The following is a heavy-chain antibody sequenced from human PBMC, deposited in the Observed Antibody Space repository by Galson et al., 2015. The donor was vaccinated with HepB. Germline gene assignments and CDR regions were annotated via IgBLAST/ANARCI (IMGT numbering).Heavy chain of an antibody. CDR1: GYSFTNYW. CDR3: ARGMGNSTSWSPPGD. D-gene: IGHD6-13*01. CDR2: VHPGDSDT. Sequence: QSGAEVKKPGESLKISCKGSGYSFTNYWIGWVRQMPGKGLEWMGIVHPGDSDTRYNPSFRGQVTISADKSISTAYLQWSSLKASDTAIYYCARGMGNSTSWSPPGDWGQGTLVTVSS. V-gene: IGHV5-51*01. J-gene: IGHJ4*02.